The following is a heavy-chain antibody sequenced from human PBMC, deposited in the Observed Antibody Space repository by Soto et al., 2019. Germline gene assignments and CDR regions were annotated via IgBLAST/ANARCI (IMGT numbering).Heavy chain of an antibody. CDR1: GGSISSYY. D-gene: IGHD3-10*01. Sequence: PSVTLSLTCTVSGGSISSYYWTWIRQPPGKGLEWIGFIYNSGSTHYNPSLRSRVTISVDTSKNQFSLKLRSVTAADTAVYYCASMGYHYGSGSYPLDYWGQGTLVTVSS. CDR2: IYNSGST. V-gene: IGHV4-59*08. J-gene: IGHJ4*02. CDR3: ASMGYHYGSGSYPLDY.